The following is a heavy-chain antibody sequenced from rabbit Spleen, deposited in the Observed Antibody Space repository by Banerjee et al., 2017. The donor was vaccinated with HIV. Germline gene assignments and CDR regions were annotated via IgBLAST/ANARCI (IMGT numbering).Heavy chain of an antibody. CDR2: IYAGSTGTT. CDR1: GFSFSPVNW. J-gene: IGHJ4*01. Sequence: QSLEESGGDLVKPGASLTLTCPASGFSFSPVNWIYWVRQAPGKVLEWIGTIYAGSTGTTDYARWAKGRFTISKTSSTTVTLQMTSLTAADTATYFCARNFDLWGQGTLVTVS. CDR3: ARNFDL. V-gene: IGHV1S40*01.